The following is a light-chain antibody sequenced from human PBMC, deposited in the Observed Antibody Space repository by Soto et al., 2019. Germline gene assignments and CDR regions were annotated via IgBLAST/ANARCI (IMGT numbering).Light chain of an antibody. Sequence: DIQMTQSPSTLSASVGDRVTITCRAIQSISSWLAWYQQKPGKAPKLLIYDASSLESGVPSRFSGSGSGTEFTLTISSLQPDDFATYYCQQYNSYSSSITFGQGTRLEIK. V-gene: IGKV1-5*01. CDR3: QQYNSYSSSIT. CDR2: DAS. CDR1: QSISSW. J-gene: IGKJ5*01.